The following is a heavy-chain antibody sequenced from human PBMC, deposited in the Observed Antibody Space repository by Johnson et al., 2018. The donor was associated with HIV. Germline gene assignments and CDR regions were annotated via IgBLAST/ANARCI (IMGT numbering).Heavy chain of an antibody. CDR3: TTDLAAVGSGAFDI. V-gene: IGHV3-33*08. CDR1: GFTFSSYA. Sequence: QVQLVESGGGVVQPGRSLRLSCAASGFTFSSYAMHWVRQAPGTGLEWVAFIRYDGSNKYYADSVKGRFTISRDNSKNTLYLQMNSLKTEDTAVYYCTTDLAAVGSGAFDIWGQGTMVTVSS. J-gene: IGHJ3*02. CDR2: IRYDGSNK. D-gene: IGHD6-13*01.